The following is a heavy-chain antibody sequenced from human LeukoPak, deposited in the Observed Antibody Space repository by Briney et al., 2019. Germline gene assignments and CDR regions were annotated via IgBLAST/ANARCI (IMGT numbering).Heavy chain of an antibody. Sequence: SETLSLTCTVSGYSISSGYYWGWIRQPPGKGLEWIGSIYHSGSTYYNPSLKSRVTISVDTSKNQFSLKLTSVTAADTAVYYCARDPLQQLDVSFDIWGQGTMVTVSS. D-gene: IGHD6-13*01. V-gene: IGHV4-38-2*02. J-gene: IGHJ3*02. CDR3: ARDPLQQLDVSFDI. CDR2: IYHSGST. CDR1: GYSISSGYY.